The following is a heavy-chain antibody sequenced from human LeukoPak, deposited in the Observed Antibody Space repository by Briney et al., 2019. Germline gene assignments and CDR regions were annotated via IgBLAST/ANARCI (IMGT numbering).Heavy chain of an antibody. Sequence: SETLSLTCTVSGGHIDSFFWNWIRQPPGKGLEWIGYIDNSGSTKYSPSLKSRITMSRDTSKKQFSLKLTSVTAADTAMYYCAIGAGWLIDYWGQGTLVSVSS. V-gene: IGHV4-4*08. J-gene: IGHJ4*02. CDR3: AIGAGWLIDY. D-gene: IGHD6-19*01. CDR1: GGHIDSFF. CDR2: IDNSGST.